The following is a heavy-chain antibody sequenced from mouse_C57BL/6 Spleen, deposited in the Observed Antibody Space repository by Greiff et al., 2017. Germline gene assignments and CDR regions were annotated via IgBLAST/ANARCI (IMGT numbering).Heavy chain of an antibody. CDR1: GYTFTSYW. V-gene: IGHV1-55*01. D-gene: IGHD2-4*01. CDR3: ARSDYDPYAMDY. CDR2: IYPGSGST. Sequence: VKLQQPGAELVKPGASVKMSCKASGYTFTSYWITWVKQRPGQGLEWIGDIYPGSGSTNYNEKFKSKATLTVDTSSSTAYMQLSSLTSEDSAVYYCARSDYDPYAMDYWGQGTSVTVSS. J-gene: IGHJ4*01.